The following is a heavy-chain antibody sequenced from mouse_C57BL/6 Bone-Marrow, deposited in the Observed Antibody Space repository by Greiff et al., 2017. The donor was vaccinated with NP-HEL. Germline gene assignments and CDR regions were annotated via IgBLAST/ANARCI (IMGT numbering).Heavy chain of an antibody. V-gene: IGHV5-4*01. D-gene: IGHD2-1*01. Sequence: EVKLMESGGGLVKPGGSLKLSCAASGFTFSSYAMSWVRQTPEKRLEWVATISDGGSYTYYPDNVKGRFTISRDNAKNNLYLQMSHLKSEDTAMYYCAREGNPYYYAMDYWGQGTSVTVSS. CDR2: ISDGGSYT. CDR1: GFTFSSYA. CDR3: AREGNPYYYAMDY. J-gene: IGHJ4*01.